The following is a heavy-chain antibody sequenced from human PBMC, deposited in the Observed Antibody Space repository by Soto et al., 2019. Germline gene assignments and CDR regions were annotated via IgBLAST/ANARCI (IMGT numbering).Heavy chain of an antibody. CDR1: GGSIDRSNYY. J-gene: IGHJ4*02. CDR3: ARHFVAVVIKGWGY. Sequence: QLQLQESGLGLVKPSETLSLTCTVSGGSIDRSNYYWDWIRQPPGKGLEWIGTTYYNGNAYYNPSLKSRVTMSVDTSKNQFSLKLISVTAADTAVYYCARHFVAVVIKGWGYWGQGTLVTVSS. D-gene: IGHD3-22*01. CDR2: TYYNGNA. V-gene: IGHV4-39*01.